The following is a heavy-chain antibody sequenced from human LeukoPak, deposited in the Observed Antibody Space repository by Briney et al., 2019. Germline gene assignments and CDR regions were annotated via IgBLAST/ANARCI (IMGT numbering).Heavy chain of an antibody. J-gene: IGHJ4*02. V-gene: IGHV4-59*01. D-gene: IGHD3-10*01. Sequence: SETLSLTCTVSGGSISSYYWSWIRQPPGKGLEWIGYIYYSGSTNYNPSLKSRVTISVDTSKNQFSLKLSSVTAADTAVYYCARSYYYGSGSSPLFDYWGQGTLVTVSS. CDR3: ARSYYYGSGSSPLFDY. CDR1: GGSISSYY. CDR2: IYYSGST.